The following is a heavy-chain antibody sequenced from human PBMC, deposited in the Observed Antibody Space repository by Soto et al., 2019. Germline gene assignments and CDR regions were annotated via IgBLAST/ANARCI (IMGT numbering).Heavy chain of an antibody. CDR3: ARLVVVAPVANV. CDR1: GGSINYNSYH. Sequence: QLQLQESGPGLVKPSETLSLTCSVSGGSINYNSYHWGWIRQPPGRGLGWIGSLFYTGTTFYNPSLESRVTMSVDTAKIAFSLHLTSVSAADTAVYFCARLVVVAPVANVWGQGTLVTVSS. V-gene: IGHV4-39*02. J-gene: IGHJ4*02. CDR2: LFYTGTT. D-gene: IGHD2-2*01.